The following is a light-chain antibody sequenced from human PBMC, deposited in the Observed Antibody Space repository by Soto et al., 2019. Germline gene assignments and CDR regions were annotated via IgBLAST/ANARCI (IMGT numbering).Light chain of an antibody. CDR3: FSYAGRNNFDV. CDR1: SSDVGGYGY. Sequence: QSALTQPPSASGSPGQSVTITCTGTSSDVGGYGYVSWYQKHPDKAPKLIIFEVTKRPSGVPDRFSGSKFGNTASLTVSGLQPEDEAEYYCFSYAGRNNFDVFGAGTKVTV. V-gene: IGLV2-8*01. CDR2: EVT. J-gene: IGLJ1*01.